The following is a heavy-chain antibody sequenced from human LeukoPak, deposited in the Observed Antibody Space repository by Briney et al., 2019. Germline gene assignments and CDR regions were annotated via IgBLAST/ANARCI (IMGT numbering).Heavy chain of an antibody. Sequence: GGSMRLASAASGFILSSYSMNWVRQAPGKGLGWVSFISSSSSTIYYADSVKGRFTISRDNAKSSLYLQMNSLRAEDTAVYYCARDRGGSYSAIDYWGQGTLVTVSS. D-gene: IGHD1-26*01. CDR3: ARDRGGSYSAIDY. V-gene: IGHV3-48*04. J-gene: IGHJ4*02. CDR1: GFILSSYS. CDR2: ISSSSSTI.